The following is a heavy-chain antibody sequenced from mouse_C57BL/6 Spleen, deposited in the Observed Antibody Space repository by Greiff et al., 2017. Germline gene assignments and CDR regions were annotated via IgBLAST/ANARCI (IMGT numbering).Heavy chain of an antibody. Sequence: VQLQQPGAELVRPGASVKLSCKASGYTFTSYWMDWVKQRPGQGLEWIGNIYPSDSETHYNQKFKDKATLTVDKSSSTAYMHLSCLTSEDSAFYYCASYDYDHPFAYWGQGTLVTVSA. D-gene: IGHD2-4*01. CDR2: IYPSDSET. CDR1: GYTFTSYW. V-gene: IGHV1-61*01. J-gene: IGHJ3*01. CDR3: ASYDYDHPFAY.